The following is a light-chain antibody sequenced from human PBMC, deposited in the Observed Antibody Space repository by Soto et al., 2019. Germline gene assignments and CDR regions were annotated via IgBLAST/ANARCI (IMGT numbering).Light chain of an antibody. CDR3: GTWDSSLSAFYV. V-gene: IGLV1-51*01. CDR2: DNN. Sequence: SVLAQPPSGSAVPGQKGSISCTGSSSNIGNNYVSWYQQLPGTAPKLLIYDNNKRPSGIPDRLSGSKSGTSATLGITGLQTGDEADYYCGTWDSSLSAFYVFGTGTKVTVL. CDR1: SSNIGNNY. J-gene: IGLJ1*01.